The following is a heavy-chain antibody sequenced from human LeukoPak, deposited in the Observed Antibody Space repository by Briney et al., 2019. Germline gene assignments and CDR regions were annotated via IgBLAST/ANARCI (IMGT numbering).Heavy chain of an antibody. D-gene: IGHD3-10*01. CDR3: VVYTGGYRLQF. CDR2: ISNRGERQ. CDR1: GFTFTNYA. V-gene: IGHV3-23*01. Sequence: GGSLRLSCAAPGFTFTNYAMSWVRQAPGKGLEWVSAISNRGERQYFPGSVKGRFTISRENSIEQLRLQVESRGLEEPAGYYWVVYTGGYRLQFWSQGTPVTVSS. J-gene: IGHJ1*01.